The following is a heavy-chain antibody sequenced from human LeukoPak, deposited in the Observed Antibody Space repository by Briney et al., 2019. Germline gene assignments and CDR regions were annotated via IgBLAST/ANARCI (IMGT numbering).Heavy chain of an antibody. CDR1: GGSFSGYY. D-gene: IGHD2-15*01. Sequence: SETLSLTCAVYGGSFSGYYWSWIRPPPGKGLEWIGEINHSGSTNYNPSLKSRVTISVDTSKNQFSLKLSSVTAADTAVYYCARGAGIVVVVATNWFDPWGQGTLVTVSS. CDR2: INHSGST. CDR3: ARGAGIVVVVATNWFDP. J-gene: IGHJ5*02. V-gene: IGHV4-34*01.